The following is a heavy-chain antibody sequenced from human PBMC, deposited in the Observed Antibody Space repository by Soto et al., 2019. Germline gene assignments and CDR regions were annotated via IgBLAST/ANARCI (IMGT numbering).Heavy chain of an antibody. CDR2: MTSDAYVI. J-gene: IGHJ3*01. CDR1: GFEFDSYE. Sequence: GGSLRLSCAASGFEFDSYEMNWVRQAPGKGLEWIAHMTSDAYVIYYADSVKGRFTISRDNAKNSLYFDMNSLREEDTAVYYCTRENSVLNSGYDAFHVWGQGT. D-gene: IGHD5-12*01. V-gene: IGHV3-48*03. CDR3: TRENSVLNSGYDAFHV.